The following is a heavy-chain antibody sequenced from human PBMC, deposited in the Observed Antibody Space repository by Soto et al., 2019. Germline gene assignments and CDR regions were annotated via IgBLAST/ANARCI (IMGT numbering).Heavy chain of an antibody. CDR1: GYTFTSYA. CDR2: INAGNGNT. Sequence: ASVKVSCKASGYTFTSYAMHWVRQAPGQRLEWMGWINAGNGNTKYSQKFQGRVTITRDTSASTAYMELSSLRFEDTAVYYCARGLLWFGELYSAFDIWGQGTMVTVSS. V-gene: IGHV1-3*01. J-gene: IGHJ3*02. D-gene: IGHD3-10*01. CDR3: ARGLLWFGELYSAFDI.